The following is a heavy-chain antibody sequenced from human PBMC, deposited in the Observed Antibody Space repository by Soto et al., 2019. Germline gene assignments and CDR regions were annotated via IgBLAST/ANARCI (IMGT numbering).Heavy chain of an antibody. CDR1: GFTFSTYG. D-gene: IGHD3-22*01. V-gene: IGHV3-33*01. J-gene: IGHJ4*02. Sequence: GGSLRLSCAASGFTFSTYGMHWVRQAPGKGLEWVAVIWDDGINKYYADSVKGRFTISRDNSKNTLYLQMNSLRAEDTAVYYCAREPVTMIVVAPGYWGQGTLVTVSS. CDR2: IWDDGINK. CDR3: AREPVTMIVVAPGY.